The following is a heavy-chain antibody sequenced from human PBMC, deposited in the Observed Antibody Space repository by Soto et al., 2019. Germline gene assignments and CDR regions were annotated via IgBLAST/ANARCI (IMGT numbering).Heavy chain of an antibody. CDR3: ARDSTYYDSSDYFDH. D-gene: IGHD3-22*01. Sequence: GGSLRLSCVASGFTFSSYEMNWVRQAPGKGLEWVSYIDRSGRNKYYADSVKGRFTISRDSAKNSLYLQMHSLTAEDTAVYYCARDSTYYDSSDYFDHWGQGTPVTVS. J-gene: IGHJ4*02. CDR2: IDRSGRNK. CDR1: GFTFSSYE. V-gene: IGHV3-48*03.